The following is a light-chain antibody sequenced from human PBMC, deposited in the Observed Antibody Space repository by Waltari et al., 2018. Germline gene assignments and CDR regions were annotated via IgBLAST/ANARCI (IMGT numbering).Light chain of an antibody. CDR2: AAS. Sequence: DIDMTQSPSSLSASVGDRVTVTSRSSETSMNYLNWYQQKPGEAPTLLIFAASSLPSGVPSRFSGSGSGTDFTITISSLQPEDFATYYCQQSFSHPRTFGLGTTV. J-gene: IGKJ1*01. CDR3: QQSFSHPRT. V-gene: IGKV1-39*01. CDR1: ETSMNY.